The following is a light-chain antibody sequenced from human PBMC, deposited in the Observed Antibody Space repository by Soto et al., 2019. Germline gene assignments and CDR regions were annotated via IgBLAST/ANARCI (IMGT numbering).Light chain of an antibody. CDR2: EVG. J-gene: IGLJ1*01. CDR3: SSYTSSSTPYV. Sequence: QASRTQPASVSGSPGRSITISCAGTSSDVGGYDYVSWYQQHPGKAPKLMIYEVGNRPSGVSNRFSGSKSGNTASLTISGLQAEDEADYYCSSYTSSSTPYVSGSGTKVTVL. V-gene: IGLV2-14*01. CDR1: SSDVGGYDY.